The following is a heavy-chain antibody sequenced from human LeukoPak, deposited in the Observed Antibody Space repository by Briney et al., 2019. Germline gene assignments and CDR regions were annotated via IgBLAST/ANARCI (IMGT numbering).Heavy chain of an antibody. V-gene: IGHV4-59*01. CDR3: ARDRELGS. CDR1: GGSISIYY. CDR2: IYNSGST. Sequence: PSETLSLTCIVSGGSISIYYWNWIRQPPGKGLEWIGYIYNSGSTDYNPSLKRRVTISADTSKNQFSLKLTSVTAADTAVYYCARDRELGSWGQGILVTVSS. J-gene: IGHJ5*02. D-gene: IGHD3-16*01.